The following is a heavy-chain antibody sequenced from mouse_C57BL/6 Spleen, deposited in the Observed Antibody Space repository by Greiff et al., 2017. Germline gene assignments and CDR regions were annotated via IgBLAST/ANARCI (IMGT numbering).Heavy chain of an antibody. V-gene: IGHV14-3*01. D-gene: IGHD2-3*01. CDR1: GFNIKNTY. Sequence: VQLQQSVAELVRPGASVKLSCTASGFNIKNTYMHWVKQRPEQGLEWIGRIDPANGNTKYAPKFQGKATITADTSSNTAYVQLSSLTSEDTAIYYCAEGIYDGYPWFAYWGQGTLVTVSA. CDR2: IDPANGNT. J-gene: IGHJ3*01. CDR3: AEGIYDGYPWFAY.